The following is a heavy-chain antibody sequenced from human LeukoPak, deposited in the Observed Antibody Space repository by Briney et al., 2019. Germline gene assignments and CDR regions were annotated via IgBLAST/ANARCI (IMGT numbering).Heavy chain of an antibody. CDR3: ARVNDFWSGYPVYYGMDV. V-gene: IGHV1-18*01. D-gene: IGHD3-3*01. Sequence: ASVEVSCKASGYTFTSYGISWVRQAPGQGLEWMGWISAYNGNTNYAQKLQGRVTMTTDTSTSTAYMELRSLRSDDTAVYYCARVNDFWSGYPVYYGMDVWGQGTTVTVSS. J-gene: IGHJ6*02. CDR2: ISAYNGNT. CDR1: GYTFTSYG.